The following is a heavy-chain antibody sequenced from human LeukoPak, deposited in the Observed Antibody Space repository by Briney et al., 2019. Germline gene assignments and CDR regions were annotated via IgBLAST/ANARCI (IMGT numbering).Heavy chain of an antibody. D-gene: IGHD2-2*01. CDR1: GYTFTSYG. J-gene: IGHJ4*02. CDR2: ISAYNGNT. Sequence: GASVKVSCKASGYTFTSYGISWVRQAPGQGLEWMGWISAYNGNTNYAQKLQGRVTMTTDTSTSTAYMELRSLRSDDTAVYYCARVPHCSSTSCRYWFDYWGQGTLVTVSS. CDR3: ARVPHCSSTSCRYWFDY. V-gene: IGHV1-18*01.